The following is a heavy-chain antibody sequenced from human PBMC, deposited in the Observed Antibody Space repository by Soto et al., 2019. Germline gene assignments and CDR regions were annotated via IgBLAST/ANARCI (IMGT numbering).Heavy chain of an antibody. CDR2: ISYDGSNK. D-gene: IGHD5-12*01. CDR1: GFTFSSYG. J-gene: IGHJ4*02. V-gene: IGHV3-30*03. Sequence: GGSLRLSCAASGFTFSSYGMHWVRQAPGKGLEWVAVISYDGSNKYYADSVKGRFTISRDNAKNTLYLQMNSLRAEDTAVYYCARPGYSGYDSFDYWGQGTLVTVSS. CDR3: ARPGYSGYDSFDY.